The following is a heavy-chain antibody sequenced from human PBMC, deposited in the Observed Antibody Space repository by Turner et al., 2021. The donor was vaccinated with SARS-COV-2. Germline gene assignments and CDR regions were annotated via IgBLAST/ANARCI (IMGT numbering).Heavy chain of an antibody. Sequence: EVQLVESGGGLVQPGRSLRLSCAASGFTFDDYAMHWVRQAPGKGREWVSGISWNSGSIGYADSVKGRFTISRDNAKNSLYLQMNSLRAEDMALYYCAKDMGYSSGGVDYWGQGTLVTVSS. CDR2: ISWNSGSI. J-gene: IGHJ4*02. D-gene: IGHD6-19*01. V-gene: IGHV3-9*03. CDR3: AKDMGYSSGGVDY. CDR1: GFTFDDYA.